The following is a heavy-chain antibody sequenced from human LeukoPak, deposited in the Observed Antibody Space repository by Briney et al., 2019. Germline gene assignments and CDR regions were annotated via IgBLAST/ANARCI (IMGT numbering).Heavy chain of an antibody. D-gene: IGHD3-22*01. CDR3: ARDRASMIVVIISPDAFDI. CDR2: ISAYNGDT. Sequence: ASVKVSCKASGYTFSSYGISWVRQAAGQGLEWMGWISAYNGDTNYAQKFQGRVTMTTDTSTNTAYMEVRSLRSDDTAVYYCARDRASMIVVIISPDAFDIWGQGTMVTVSS. J-gene: IGHJ3*02. CDR1: GYTFSSYG. V-gene: IGHV1-18*01.